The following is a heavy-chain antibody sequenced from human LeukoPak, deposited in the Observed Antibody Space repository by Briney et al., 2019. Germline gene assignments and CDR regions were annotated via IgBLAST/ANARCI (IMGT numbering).Heavy chain of an antibody. CDR3: ARRAGYNPGDY. CDR2: INPNSGDT. V-gene: IGHV1-2*02. J-gene: IGHJ4*02. Sequence: ASMKVSCKASGYTSTGYYMYWVRQAPGQGLEWMGWINPNSGDTNYAQKFQGRVTMTRDTSISTAYMDLSRLTSDDTAVYYCARRAGYNPGDYWGQGTLVTVSS. CDR1: GYTSTGYY. D-gene: IGHD5-24*01.